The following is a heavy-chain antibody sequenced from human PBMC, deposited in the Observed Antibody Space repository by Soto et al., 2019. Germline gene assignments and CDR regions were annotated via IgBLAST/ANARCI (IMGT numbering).Heavy chain of an antibody. J-gene: IGHJ1*01. V-gene: IGHV3-30-3*01. D-gene: IGHD2-15*01. CDR2: ISYDGSNK. CDR1: GFTFSSYA. CDR3: ARDRFRYCSGASCSFQH. Sequence: VGSLRLSCAASGFTFSSYAMHWVRQAPGKGLEWVAVISYDGSNKYYADSVKGRFTISRDNSKNTLYLQMNSLRAEDTAVYYCARDRFRYCSGASCSFQHWGQGTLVTVS.